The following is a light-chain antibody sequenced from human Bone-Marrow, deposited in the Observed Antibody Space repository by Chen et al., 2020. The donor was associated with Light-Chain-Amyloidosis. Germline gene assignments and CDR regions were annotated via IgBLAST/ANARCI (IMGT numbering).Light chain of an antibody. J-gene: IGLJ2*01. CDR2: DGF. CDR3: QVWDSGDLVV. Sequence: SYVLTQPPAVSVAPGRTASLTCGGHNIGINTVNWYQQKPGQAPVLVVYDGFDRPSGIPERVSGSKSAHTATLRISGVEVGDEADYFCQVWDSGDLVVFGAGPKLTVL. V-gene: IGLV3-21*03. CDR1: NIGINT.